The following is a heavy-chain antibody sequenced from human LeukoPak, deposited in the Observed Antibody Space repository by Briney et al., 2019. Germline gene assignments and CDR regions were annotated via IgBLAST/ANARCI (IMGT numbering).Heavy chain of an antibody. J-gene: IGHJ3*02. D-gene: IGHD4-17*01. CDR1: GFTFSSYG. CDR3: AKSDTVSTHPFDI. CDR2: ISGSGGST. V-gene: IGHV3-23*01. Sequence: TGGSLRLSCAASGFTFSSYGMGWVRQAPGKGLEWVSAISGSGGSTYYADSVKGRFTISRDNSKNTLYLQMNSLRAEDTAVYYCAKSDTVSTHPFDIWGQGTMVTVSS.